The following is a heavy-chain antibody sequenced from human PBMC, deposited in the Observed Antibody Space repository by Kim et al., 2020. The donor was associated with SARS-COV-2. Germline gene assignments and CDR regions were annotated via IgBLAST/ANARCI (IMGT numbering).Heavy chain of an antibody. V-gene: IGHV3-11*06. Sequence: RFTITRDNAKNSLYLQMNSLRAEDTAVYYCARLPLGFGENDYYYYYGMDVWGQGTTVTVSS. CDR3: ARLPLGFGENDYYYYYGMDV. J-gene: IGHJ6*02. D-gene: IGHD3-10*01.